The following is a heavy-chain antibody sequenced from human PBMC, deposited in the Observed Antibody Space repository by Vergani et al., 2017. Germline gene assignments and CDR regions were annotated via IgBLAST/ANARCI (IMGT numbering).Heavy chain of an antibody. Sequence: EVQLLESGGDLVQPGGSLRLSCAASGFTFNHYAMNWVRQAPGKGLEWVSGISGSGGSTYYAGSVKGRFTSARDSSKNTLYLQMNILSAGYTAVYYCAKANPRNSGYDYLYYYHAMDVWGQGTTVTVSS. D-gene: IGHD5-12*01. CDR2: ISGSGGST. J-gene: IGHJ6*02. V-gene: IGHV3-23*01. CDR1: GFTFNHYA. CDR3: AKANPRNSGYDYLYYYHAMDV.